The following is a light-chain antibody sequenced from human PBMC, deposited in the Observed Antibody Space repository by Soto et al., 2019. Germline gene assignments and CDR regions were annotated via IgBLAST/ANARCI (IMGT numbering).Light chain of an antibody. CDR1: QSINNL. Sequence: DVQMTQSPSTLFASVGDRVTITCRASQSINNLLAWYQQKPGKAPKFLIYDVSTLESGVPSRFSGSGSGTEFTLTISSLQPEDFATYYCQQLKTYPYTFGQGTRLDIK. CDR2: DVS. CDR3: QQLKTYPYT. J-gene: IGKJ2*01. V-gene: IGKV1-5*01.